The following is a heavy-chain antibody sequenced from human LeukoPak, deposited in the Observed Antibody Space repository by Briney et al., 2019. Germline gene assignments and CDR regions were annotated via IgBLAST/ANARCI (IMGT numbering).Heavy chain of an antibody. CDR1: GFTFSSYR. J-gene: IGHJ4*02. CDR2: INSDSSLM. D-gene: IGHD3-16*01. V-gene: IGHV3-21*01. CDR3: IRVLFDDYSLDY. Sequence: GGSLRLSCTASGFTFSSYRMNWVRQAPGKGLEWVSSINSDSSLMYYAESVKGRFTISRDNARNSLYLQMSSLRVEDTAVYDCIRVLFDDYSLDYWGQGALVTVSS.